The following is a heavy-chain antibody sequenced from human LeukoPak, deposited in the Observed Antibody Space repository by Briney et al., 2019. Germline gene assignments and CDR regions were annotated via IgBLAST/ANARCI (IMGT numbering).Heavy chain of an antibody. J-gene: IGHJ6*02. Sequence: GGSLRLSCAASGFTFSNYDMHWVRQATGGGLEWVSGIGTAGDAYYAGSVKGRFTISRENAKNSLYLQMNSLRAGDTAVYYCARSGYPDGMDVWGQGTTVTVSS. D-gene: IGHD6-25*01. CDR3: ARSGYPDGMDV. CDR2: IGTAGDA. CDR1: GFTFSNYD. V-gene: IGHV3-13*01.